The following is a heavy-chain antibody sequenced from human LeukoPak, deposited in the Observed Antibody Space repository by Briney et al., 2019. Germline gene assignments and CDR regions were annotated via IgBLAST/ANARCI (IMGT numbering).Heavy chain of an antibody. V-gene: IGHV3-48*04. CDR2: ISASRDIT. Sequence: GGSLRLSCAASGFNYSSYTMNWVRQASGMGLEWLSYISASRDITYYADSVKGRFTISRDNAKNSLYLQMNSLRAEDTAVYYCARVAGDDAFDIWGQGTMVTVSS. D-gene: IGHD7-27*01. J-gene: IGHJ3*02. CDR3: ARVAGDDAFDI. CDR1: GFNYSSYT.